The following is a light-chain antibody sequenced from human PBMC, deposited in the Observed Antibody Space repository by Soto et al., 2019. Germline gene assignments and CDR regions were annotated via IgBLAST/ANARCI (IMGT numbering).Light chain of an antibody. CDR1: SSDVGSYNL. V-gene: IGLV2-23*02. J-gene: IGLJ1*01. Sequence: QSVLTQPASVSGSPGQSITISCTGTSSDVGSYNLVSWYQQHPGKAPKLMIYEVSKRPSGVSNRFSGSKSGNTASLTISSLQAEDEADYYCCSYAGSPYVFGTGTKLTVL. CDR3: CSYAGSPYV. CDR2: EVS.